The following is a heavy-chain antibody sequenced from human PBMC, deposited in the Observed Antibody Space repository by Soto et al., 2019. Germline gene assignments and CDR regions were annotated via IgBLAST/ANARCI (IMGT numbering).Heavy chain of an antibody. V-gene: IGHV3-9*01. Sequence: EVQLVESGGGLVQPGRSLRLSCAASGFTFDDYAMHWVRQAPGKGLEWVSGISWNSGGIDYADSVKGRFTISRDNAKNSLYLQINSLRAEDTALYYCAKDESGDFEYFQHWGQGTLVTVSS. CDR2: ISWNSGGI. CDR1: GFTFDDYA. J-gene: IGHJ1*01. D-gene: IGHD2-21*01. CDR3: AKDESGDFEYFQH.